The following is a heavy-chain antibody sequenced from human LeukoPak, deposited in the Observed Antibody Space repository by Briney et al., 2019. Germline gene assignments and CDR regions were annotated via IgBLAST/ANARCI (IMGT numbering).Heavy chain of an antibody. CDR1: GFTFSIYA. V-gene: IGHV3-23*01. CDR2: ISSSGGTT. Sequence: GGSLRLSCAASGFTFSIYAMSWVRQAPGEGLGRVAAISSSGGTTYYADTMRGRFSISRDNHKSMLFLEMSSLRADDTAVYYCAKVAARRDYEAYFEYWGHGTQVAVSS. J-gene: IGHJ4*01. CDR3: AKVAARRDYEAYFEY. D-gene: IGHD5-24*01.